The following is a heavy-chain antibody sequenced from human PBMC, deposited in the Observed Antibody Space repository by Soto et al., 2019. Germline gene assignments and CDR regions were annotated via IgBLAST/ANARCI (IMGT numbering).Heavy chain of an antibody. CDR2: IYYSGST. CDR3: ARGSFSRLVYYYYYLDV. D-gene: IGHD6-6*01. V-gene: IGHV4-39*01. Sequence: PSETLSLTCTVSGGSISSSSYYWGWIRQPPGKGLEWIGSIYYSGSTYYNPSLKSRVTISVDTSKNQFSLKLSSVTAADTAVYYCARGSFSRLVYYYYYLDVWGKGTTVTVSS. J-gene: IGHJ6*03. CDR1: GGSISSSSYY.